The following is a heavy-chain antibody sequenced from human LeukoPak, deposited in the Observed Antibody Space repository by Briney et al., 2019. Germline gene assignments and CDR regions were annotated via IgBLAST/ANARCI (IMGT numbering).Heavy chain of an antibody. Sequence: GGSLRLSCTASGFTFSTYDMHWVRQAPGKGLQWVTFIRYDGNSESYADSVKGRFIISRDNSKNTLYLQMNSLRAEDTALYFCAKDLTYTSQGGSDSWGQGTLVIVSS. J-gene: IGHJ4*02. V-gene: IGHV3-30*02. D-gene: IGHD3-16*01. CDR1: GFTFSTYD. CDR2: IRYDGNSE. CDR3: AKDLTYTSQGGSDS.